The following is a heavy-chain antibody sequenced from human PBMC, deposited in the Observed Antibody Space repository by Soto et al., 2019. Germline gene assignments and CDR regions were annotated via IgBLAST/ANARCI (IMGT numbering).Heavy chain of an antibody. D-gene: IGHD3-3*01. J-gene: IGHJ4*02. Sequence: LSLTCTVSGGSLTKYYWSWIRQPAGKGLEWIGRVSTSGNVVSKASLRSRLTMSVDTSKNQFSLRLTSVTAADTAVYYCARDNNDFWSLYPLAFDYWGQGALVTVSS. CDR3: ARDNNDFWSLYPLAFDY. CDR2: VSTSGNV. V-gene: IGHV4-4*07. CDR1: GGSLTKYY.